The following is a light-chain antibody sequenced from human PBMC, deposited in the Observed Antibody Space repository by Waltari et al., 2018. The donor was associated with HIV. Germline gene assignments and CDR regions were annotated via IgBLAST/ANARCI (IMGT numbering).Light chain of an antibody. Sequence: EIVLTQSPGTLSLSPGERATLSCRASRSLSSKYLAWYQQRPGQAPRRLIYGTSDRATDIPDRFSGSGSGTDFTLTITRLEPEDSAVYHCQQYHQSPSFGQGTKLEI. CDR1: RSLSSKY. CDR2: GTS. J-gene: IGKJ2*01. V-gene: IGKV3-20*01. CDR3: QQYHQSPS.